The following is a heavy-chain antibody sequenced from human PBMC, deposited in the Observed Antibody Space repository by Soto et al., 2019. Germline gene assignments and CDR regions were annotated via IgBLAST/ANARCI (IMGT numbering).Heavy chain of an antibody. CDR3: AREVVVAANSRAFDI. CDR2: IGTAGDT. CDR1: GFTFSSYD. Sequence: GGSLRLSCAASGFTFSSYDMHWVRQATGKGLEWVSAIGTAGDTYYPGSVKGRFTISRENAKNSLYLQMNSLRAGDTAVYYCAREVVVAANSRAFDIWGQGTMVTVSS. V-gene: IGHV3-13*01. D-gene: IGHD2-15*01. J-gene: IGHJ3*02.